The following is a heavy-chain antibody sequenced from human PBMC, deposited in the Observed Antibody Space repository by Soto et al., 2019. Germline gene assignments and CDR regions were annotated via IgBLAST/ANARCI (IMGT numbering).Heavy chain of an antibody. J-gene: IGHJ4*02. CDR2: IRTSGDTI. CDR1: GFIFSSYE. D-gene: IGHD3-10*01. CDR3: VTEGLYLFDY. Sequence: PGGSLRLSCAASGFIFSSYELHCVRQAPGEGLEWVSYIRTSGDTIYYADSVQGRFTISRDNSKNSLYLQMNSLRAEDAALYYCVTEGLYLFDYWGQGTPVTVSS. V-gene: IGHV3-48*03.